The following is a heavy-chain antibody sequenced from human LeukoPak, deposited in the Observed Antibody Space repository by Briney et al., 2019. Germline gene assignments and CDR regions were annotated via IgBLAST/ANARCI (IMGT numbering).Heavy chain of an antibody. V-gene: IGHV3-23*01. CDR3: ARSGGLQKFDY. CDR1: GFTFSSYA. J-gene: IGHJ4*02. D-gene: IGHD4-11*01. Sequence: GGSLRLSCAASGFTFSSYAMSWVRQVPGKGLEWVSGISASGGSTYYADSVRGRFTISRDPSKNTVFLQMNSLRVEDTAVYYCARSGGLQKFDYWGQGTLVTVSS. CDR2: ISASGGST.